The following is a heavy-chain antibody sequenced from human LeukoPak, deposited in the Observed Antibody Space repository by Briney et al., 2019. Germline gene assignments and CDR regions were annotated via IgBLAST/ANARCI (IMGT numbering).Heavy chain of an antibody. CDR3: AKRIVGAPGAFDI. J-gene: IGHJ3*02. Sequence: GGSLRLSCAASGFTFSSYAMSWVRQAPGKGLEWVSAISGSGGSTYYADSVKGRFTISRDNSKSTLYLQMNSLRAEDTAVYYCAKRIVGAPGAFDIWGQGTMVTVSS. CDR1: GFTFSSYA. CDR2: ISGSGGST. V-gene: IGHV3-23*01. D-gene: IGHD1-26*01.